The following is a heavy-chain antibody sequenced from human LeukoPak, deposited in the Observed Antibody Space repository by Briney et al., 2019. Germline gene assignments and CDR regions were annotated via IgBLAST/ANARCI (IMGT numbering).Heavy chain of an antibody. J-gene: IGHJ4*02. CDR1: GGTFSSYA. CDR2: IIPIFGTA. V-gene: IGHV1-69*13. CDR3: ARDLRYCSSTSCSN. D-gene: IGHD2-2*01. Sequence: ASVKVSCKASGGTFSSYAISWVRQAPGQGLEWMGGIIPIFGTANYAQKFQGRVTITADESTSTAYMELSSLRSEDTAVYYCARDLRYCSSTSCSNWGQGTLVTVSS.